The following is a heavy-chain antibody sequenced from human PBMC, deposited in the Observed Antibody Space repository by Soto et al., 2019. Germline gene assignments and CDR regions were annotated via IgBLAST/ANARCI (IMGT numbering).Heavy chain of an antibody. Sequence: QVQLVQSGAEVKKPGASVKVSCKASGYTFTSYAMHWVRQAPGQRLEWMGWINAGNGNTKYSQKFQGRVTITRDTAASTAYRELSSLRSEDTAVYYCALTGGAYYYYGMDVWGQGTTVTVSS. CDR3: ALTGGAYYYYGMDV. CDR2: INAGNGNT. D-gene: IGHD3-9*01. V-gene: IGHV1-3*01. CDR1: GYTFTSYA. J-gene: IGHJ6*02.